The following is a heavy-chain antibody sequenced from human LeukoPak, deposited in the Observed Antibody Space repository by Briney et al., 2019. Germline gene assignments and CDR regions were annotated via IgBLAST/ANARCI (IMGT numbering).Heavy chain of an antibody. D-gene: IGHD3-22*01. CDR3: ARGFPPRMYYDTSGYYSYYFDY. V-gene: IGHV1-18*01. CDR1: GYTFTSYG. Sequence: ASVKVSCKASGYTFTSYGISWVRQAPGQGLEWMGWISAYNGNTNYAQKRQGRVTMTTDTSTSTAYMELRSLRSDDTAVYYCARGFPPRMYYDTSGYYSYYFDYWGQGTLVTVSS. J-gene: IGHJ4*02. CDR2: ISAYNGNT.